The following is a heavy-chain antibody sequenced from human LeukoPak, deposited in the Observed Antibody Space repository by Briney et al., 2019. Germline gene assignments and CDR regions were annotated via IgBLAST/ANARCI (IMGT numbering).Heavy chain of an antibody. J-gene: IGHJ4*02. Sequence: GESLKISCKGSGYSFTSYWIGWVRQMSGKGLEWMGIIYPGDSDTRYSPSFQGQVTISADKSISTAYLQWSSLKASDTAMYYCARQTLYYYDSSGYYHVYFDYWGQGTLVTVSS. V-gene: IGHV5-51*01. CDR2: IYPGDSDT. CDR1: GYSFTSYW. CDR3: ARQTLYYYDSSGYYHVYFDY. D-gene: IGHD3-22*01.